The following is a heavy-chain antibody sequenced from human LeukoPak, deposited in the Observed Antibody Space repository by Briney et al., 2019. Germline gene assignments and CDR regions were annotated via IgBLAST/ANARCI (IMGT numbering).Heavy chain of an antibody. CDR3: ARHAIVVVIAISPDAFDI. V-gene: IGHV4-39*01. D-gene: IGHD2-21*01. CDR1: GGSISSSSYY. Sequence: SETLSLTCTVSGGSISSSSYYWGCIRQPPGKGLEWIGSIYYSGSTYYNPSLKSRVTISVDTSKNQFSLKLSSVTAADTAVYYCARHAIVVVIAISPDAFDIWGQGTMVTVSS. CDR2: IYYSGST. J-gene: IGHJ3*02.